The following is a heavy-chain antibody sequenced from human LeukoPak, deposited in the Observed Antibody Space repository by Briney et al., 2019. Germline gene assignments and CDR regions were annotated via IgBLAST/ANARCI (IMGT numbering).Heavy chain of an antibody. V-gene: IGHV3-7*01. Sequence: GGSLRLSCAASGFIISTYYMTWVRQAPGKGLEWVAGIKQDGSENYYVDSVKGRFTVSRDNSKNSLYLQMNGLRAEDTAVYFCARERYCTTATCYVGVPFDYWGQGTLVTVSS. J-gene: IGHJ4*02. CDR1: GFIISTYY. D-gene: IGHD2-2*01. CDR3: ARERYCTTATCYVGVPFDY. CDR2: IKQDGSEN.